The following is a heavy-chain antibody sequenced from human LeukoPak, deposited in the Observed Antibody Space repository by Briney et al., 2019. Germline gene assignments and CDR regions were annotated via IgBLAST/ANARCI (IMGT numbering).Heavy chain of an antibody. V-gene: IGHV1-18*01. CDR1: GYTFTSYG. J-gene: IGHJ1*01. Sequence: GASVKVSCKASGYTFTSYGISWVRQAPGQGLEWMGWISAYNGNTNYAQKFQGRVTMTRNTSISTAYMELSSLRSEDTAVYYCARALRDRAVTTGGRYFQHWGQGTLVTVSS. D-gene: IGHD4-17*01. CDR3: ARALRDRAVTTGGRYFQH. CDR2: ISAYNGNT.